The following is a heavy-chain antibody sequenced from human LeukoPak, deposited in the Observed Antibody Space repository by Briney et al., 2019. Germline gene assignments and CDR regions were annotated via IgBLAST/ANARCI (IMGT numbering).Heavy chain of an antibody. CDR3: ARQYDYGFWFDP. Sequence: SETLSLTCAVSGYSISSGYYWSWIRQPPGKGLEWIGSIYHSGSTYYNPSLKSRVTISVDTSKNQFSLKLSSVTAADTAVYYCARQYDYGFWFDPWGQGTLVTVS. J-gene: IGHJ5*02. V-gene: IGHV4-38-2*01. CDR1: GYSISSGYY. CDR2: IYHSGST. D-gene: IGHD4-17*01.